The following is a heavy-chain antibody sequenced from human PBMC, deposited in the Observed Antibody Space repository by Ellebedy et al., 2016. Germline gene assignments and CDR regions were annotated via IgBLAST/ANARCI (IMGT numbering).Heavy chain of an antibody. V-gene: IGHV1-8*01. Sequence: ASVKVSCXASGYTTTTYDINWVRQASGQGLEWMGWMNPNTGNTGYAQKFQGRVTMTMNTSISTAYMELSSLRSEDTAVYYCSRGRTTERLTVSRPTHNWFNPWGQGTLVTVSS. CDR3: SRGRTTERLTVSRPTHNWFNP. J-gene: IGHJ5*02. D-gene: IGHD1-1*01. CDR1: GYTTTTYD. CDR2: MNPNTGNT.